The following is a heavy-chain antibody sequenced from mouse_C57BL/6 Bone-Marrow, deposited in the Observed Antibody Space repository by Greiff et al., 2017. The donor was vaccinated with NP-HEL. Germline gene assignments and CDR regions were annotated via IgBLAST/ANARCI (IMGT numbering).Heavy chain of an antibody. CDR3: ARPQLGRGGYFDY. V-gene: IGHV1-52*01. D-gene: IGHD4-1*02. CDR2: IDPSDIVT. Sequence: VQLQQPGAELVRPGSSVKLSCKASGYTFTSYWLHWVKQRPIQGLEWIGNIDPSDIVTHYNQKFKDKATLTVDKSSSTAYMQLSSLTSEDSAVYYCARPQLGRGGYFDYWGQGTTLTVSS. J-gene: IGHJ2*01. CDR1: GYTFTSYW.